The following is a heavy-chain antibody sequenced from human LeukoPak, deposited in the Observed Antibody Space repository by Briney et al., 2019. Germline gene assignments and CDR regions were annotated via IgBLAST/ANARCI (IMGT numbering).Heavy chain of an antibody. CDR2: IYSAGSA. CDR3: AELGITMIGGV. Sequence: GGSLRLSCAASGFIVSSNHMNWVRQAPGKGLEWVSIIYSAGSAYYADSVKGRFTISRDNAKNSLYLQMNSLRAEDTAVYYCAELGITMIGGVWGKGTTVTISS. J-gene: IGHJ6*04. CDR1: GFIVSSNH. V-gene: IGHV3-66*01. D-gene: IGHD3-10*02.